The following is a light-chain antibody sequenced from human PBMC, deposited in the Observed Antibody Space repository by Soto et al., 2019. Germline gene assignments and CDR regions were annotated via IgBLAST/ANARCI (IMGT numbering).Light chain of an antibody. Sequence: DIQLTQSPSFLSASVADRVTITCRASQGIRSSLAWYQQKPGKAPKLLIYAASTLQSGVPSRFSGSGSGTEFTLTISSLQPEDFASYYCQQVNSYPVTIGQGTKVEIK. CDR1: QGIRSS. CDR3: QQVNSYPVT. CDR2: AAS. V-gene: IGKV1-9*01. J-gene: IGKJ1*01.